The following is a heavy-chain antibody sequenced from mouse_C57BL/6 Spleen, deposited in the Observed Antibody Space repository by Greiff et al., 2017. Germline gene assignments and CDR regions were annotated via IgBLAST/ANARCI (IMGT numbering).Heavy chain of an antibody. V-gene: IGHV1-64*01. CDR3: ARGAYYGSSIDY. Sequence: QVQLQQPGAELVKPGASVKLSCKASGHTFTSYWMHWVKQRPGQGLEWIGMIHPNSGSTNYNEKFKSKATLTVDKSSSTAYMQLSSLTSEDSAVYYCARGAYYGSSIDYWGQGTTLTVSS. CDR2: IHPNSGST. CDR1: GHTFTSYW. J-gene: IGHJ2*01. D-gene: IGHD1-1*01.